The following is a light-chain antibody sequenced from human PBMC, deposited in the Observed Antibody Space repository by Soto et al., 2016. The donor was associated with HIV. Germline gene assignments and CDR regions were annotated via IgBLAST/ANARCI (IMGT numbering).Light chain of an antibody. Sequence: VLTQSPSVSVAPGKTATITCGGNNIGTKSVHWYQQKPGQAPVLVVYDDSDRPSGIPERFSGSSSGNTATLTISRVEIGDEADYYCQVWDSSSDHWVFGGGTKLTVL. CDR2: DDS. J-gene: IGLJ3*02. V-gene: IGLV3-21*03. CDR3: QVWDSSSDHWV. CDR1: NIGTKS.